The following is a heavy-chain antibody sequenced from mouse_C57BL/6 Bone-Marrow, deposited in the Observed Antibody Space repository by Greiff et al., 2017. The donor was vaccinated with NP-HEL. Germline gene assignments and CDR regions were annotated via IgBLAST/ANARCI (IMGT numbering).Heavy chain of an antibody. J-gene: IGHJ2*01. CDR1: GYTFPSYD. Sequence: QVQLQQSGPELVKPGASVKLSCKASGYTFPSYDINWVKHRPGQGLEWIGWIYPRDGSTKSNEKFKGKATLTVDTSSSTAYMELHSLTSEDSAVYFCARGRITTVFDYWGQGTTLTVSS. CDR2: IYPRDGST. CDR3: ARGRITTVFDY. V-gene: IGHV1-85*01. D-gene: IGHD1-1*01.